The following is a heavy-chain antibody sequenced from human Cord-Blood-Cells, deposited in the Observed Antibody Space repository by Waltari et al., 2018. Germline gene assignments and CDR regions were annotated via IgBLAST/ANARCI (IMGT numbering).Heavy chain of an antibody. CDR2: IYYSGST. CDR3: ARLLAEHYDFWSGYYKEGAFDI. CDR1: GGSISSSSYY. D-gene: IGHD3-3*01. V-gene: IGHV4-39*01. J-gene: IGHJ3*02. Sequence: QLQLQESGPGLVKPSETLSLTCTVDGGSISSSSYYSAWIRTPPGQGLEWIGSIYYSGSTYYNPSLKSRVTISVDTSKNQFSLKLSSVTAADTAVYYCARLLAEHYDFWSGYYKEGAFDIWGQGTMVTVSS.